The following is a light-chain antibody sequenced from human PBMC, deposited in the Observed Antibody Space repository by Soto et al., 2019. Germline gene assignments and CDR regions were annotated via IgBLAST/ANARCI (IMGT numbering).Light chain of an antibody. J-gene: IGLJ2*01. CDR3: QTWGTGFQF. CDR2: LNNDGSH. Sequence: QLVLTQSPSASASLGASVKLTCTLSSGHSSYAIAWHQKQPGKGTRYLMDLNNDGSHTKGDGIPDRFSGSSSGADRYLIISSLQSEDEADYYCQTWGTGFQFFGGGTKLTVL. CDR1: SGHSSYA. V-gene: IGLV4-69*01.